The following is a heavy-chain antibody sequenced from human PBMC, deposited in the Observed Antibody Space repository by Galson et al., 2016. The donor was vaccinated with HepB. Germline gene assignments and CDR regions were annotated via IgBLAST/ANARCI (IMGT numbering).Heavy chain of an antibody. CDR2: ISGYNGDT. CDR3: ARGRWFNEKMGALDS. CDR1: GYTFTNYV. V-gene: IGHV1-18*01. J-gene: IGHJ3*02. D-gene: IGHD4-23*01. Sequence: QSGAEVKKPGASVKVSCKTSGYTFTNYVIAWVRQAPGQGLEWMGWISGYNGDTNFAQNLQARVTMTTDTPTDTAYMELRSLKYDDTAVYYCARGRWFNEKMGALDSWGQGTMVTVSS.